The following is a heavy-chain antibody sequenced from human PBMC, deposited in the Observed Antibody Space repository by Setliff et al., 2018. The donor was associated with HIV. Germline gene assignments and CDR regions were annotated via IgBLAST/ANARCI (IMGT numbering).Heavy chain of an antibody. Sequence: GGSLRLSCAASGFTFSTYSMNWVRQAPGKGLEWISYISSSSSTIYYADSVKGRFTISRDNAKNSLYLQMNSLRAEDTAVYYCARDFQHDYFDYWGQGTLVTVSS. CDR1: GFTFSTYS. CDR3: ARDFQHDYFDY. CDR2: ISSSSSTI. V-gene: IGHV3-48*04. J-gene: IGHJ4*02.